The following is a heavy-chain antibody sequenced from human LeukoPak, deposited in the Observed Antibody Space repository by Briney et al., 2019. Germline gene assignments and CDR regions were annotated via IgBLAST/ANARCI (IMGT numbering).Heavy chain of an antibody. Sequence: PGGSLRLSCAASGFTVVTNYMSWVRQAPGKGLEWVSVIYAGGATYYSDSVRGRFTISRDNSKNTLYLQMNSLRAEDTAVYYCARDLNWGHGNLVTVSS. V-gene: IGHV3-66*01. CDR1: GFTVVTNY. CDR2: IYAGGAT. CDR3: ARDLN. J-gene: IGHJ4*01.